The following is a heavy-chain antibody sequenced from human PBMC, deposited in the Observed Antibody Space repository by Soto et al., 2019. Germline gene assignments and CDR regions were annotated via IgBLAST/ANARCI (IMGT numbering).Heavy chain of an antibody. CDR2: ISSSSYI. Sequence: PGGSLRLSCAASGFTFSSYSMNWVRQAPGKGLEWVSSISSSSYIYYADSVKGRFTISRDNAKNSLYLQMNSLRAEDTSVYYCARNGYSYFFDYWGQGTLVTVSS. CDR1: GFTFSSYS. V-gene: IGHV3-21*01. J-gene: IGHJ4*02. D-gene: IGHD5-18*01. CDR3: ARNGYSYFFDY.